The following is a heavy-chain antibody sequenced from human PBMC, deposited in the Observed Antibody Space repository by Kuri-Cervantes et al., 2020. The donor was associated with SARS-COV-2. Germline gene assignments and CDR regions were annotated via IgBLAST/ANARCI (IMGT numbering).Heavy chain of an antibody. Sequence: GESLKISCAASGFTFSSYWMSWVRQAPGKGLEWVANIKQDGSEKYYVDSEKGRFTISRDNAKNSLYLQMNSLRAEDTAVYYCARGQYTVLWSRHSWFDPWGQGTLVTVSS. CDR2: IKQDGSEK. V-gene: IGHV3-7*04. CDR3: ARGQYTVLWSRHSWFDP. CDR1: GFTFSSYW. D-gene: IGHD3-10*01. J-gene: IGHJ5*02.